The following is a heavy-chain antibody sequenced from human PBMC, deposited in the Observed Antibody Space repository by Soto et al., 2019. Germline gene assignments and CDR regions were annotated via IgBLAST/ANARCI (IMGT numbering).Heavy chain of an antibody. J-gene: IGHJ3*02. Sequence: QITLKESGPTLVKPTQTLTLTCTFSGFSLSTSGVGVDWIRQPPGKALEWLALIYRDNEKRYSPSLKRRLTITKDTSKNQVVLTMTNMDPVDTGTYCCAHRHTLRAGDVFYIWGQGTMVTVSS. V-gene: IGHV2-5*02. CDR3: AHRHTLRAGDVFYI. D-gene: IGHD3-16*01. CDR2: IYRDNEK. CDR1: GFSLSTSGVG.